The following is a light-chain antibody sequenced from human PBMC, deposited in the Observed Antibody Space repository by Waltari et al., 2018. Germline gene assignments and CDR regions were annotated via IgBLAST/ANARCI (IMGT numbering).Light chain of an antibody. Sequence: QSALTQPPSVSGSPGQSVTISCTGTSSYVGSYNRVSWYQQPPGTAPKLMIYEVSYRPSGVPDRFSGSKSGNTASLTISGLQAEDEADYYCSSYTSSNSVVFGGGTNLTVL. CDR1: SSYVGSYNR. V-gene: IGLV2-18*02. CDR3: SSYTSSNSVV. J-gene: IGLJ2*01. CDR2: EVS.